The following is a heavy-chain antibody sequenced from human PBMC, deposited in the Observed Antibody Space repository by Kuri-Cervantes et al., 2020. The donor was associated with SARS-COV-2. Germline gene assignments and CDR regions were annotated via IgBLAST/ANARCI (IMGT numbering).Heavy chain of an antibody. Sequence: SVKVSCKASGGTFSSYAISWVRQAPGQGLEWMGGIIPIFGTANYAQKFQGRVTITADESTSTAYMELSSLRSEDTAVYYCASAYHDILTGSLKYYFDYWGQGTLVTVSS. D-gene: IGHD3-9*01. V-gene: IGHV1-69*13. CDR3: ASAYHDILTGSLKYYFDY. CDR2: IIPIFGTA. CDR1: GGTFSSYA. J-gene: IGHJ4*02.